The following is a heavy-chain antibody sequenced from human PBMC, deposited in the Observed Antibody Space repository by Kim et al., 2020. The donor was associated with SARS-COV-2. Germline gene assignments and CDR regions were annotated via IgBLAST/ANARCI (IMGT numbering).Heavy chain of an antibody. CDR2: INHSGST. CDR3: ARGFRWLPKSAGGDY. D-gene: IGHD5-12*01. CDR1: GGSFSGYY. V-gene: IGHV4-34*01. J-gene: IGHJ4*02. Sequence: SETLSLTCAVYGGSFSGYYWSWIRQPPGKGLEWIGEINHSGSTNYNPSLKSRVTISVDTSKNQFSLKLSSVTAADTAVYYCARGFRWLPKSAGGDYWGQGTLVTVSS.